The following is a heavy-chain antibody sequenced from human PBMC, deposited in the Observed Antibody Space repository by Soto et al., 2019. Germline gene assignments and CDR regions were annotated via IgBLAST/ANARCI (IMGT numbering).Heavy chain of an antibody. CDR1: GFSLTTSGVS. V-gene: IGHV2-5*01. Sequence: QITLKESGPTLVKPRQTVTLTCTFSGFSLTTSGVSVGWIRQPPGKALEWLAFIYWNDDKRYTPALKSSLPITKETSKKQVVLTMTKVDPADTATYYCANRVGSPGSFDYWGQGTRVTVSS. CDR3: ANRVGSPGSFDY. J-gene: IGHJ4*02. D-gene: IGHD6-25*01. CDR2: IYWNDDK.